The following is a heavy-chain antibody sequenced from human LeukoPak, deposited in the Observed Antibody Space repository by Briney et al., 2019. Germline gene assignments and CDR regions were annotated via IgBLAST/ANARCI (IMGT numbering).Heavy chain of an antibody. CDR3: ARGVGYSYGQIYYYYGMDV. V-gene: IGHV4-34*01. CDR2: INHGGST. D-gene: IGHD5-18*01. J-gene: IGHJ6*02. CDR1: GGSISSYY. Sequence: SETLSLTCTVSGGSISSYYWSWIRQPPGKGLEWMGEINHGGSTNYNPSLKGRVTISVDTSKNQFSLKLSSVTAADTAVYYCARGVGYSYGQIYYYYGMDVWGQGTTVTVSS.